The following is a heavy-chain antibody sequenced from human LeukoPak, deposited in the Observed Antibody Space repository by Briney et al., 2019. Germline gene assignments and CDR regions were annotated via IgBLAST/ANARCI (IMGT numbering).Heavy chain of an antibody. CDR1: GGTFSSYA. CDR2: IIPIFGTA. J-gene: IGHJ3*02. V-gene: IGHV1-69*13. Sequence: SVKVSCKASGGTFSSYAISWVRQAPGQGLEWMGGIIPIFGTANYAQKFQGRVTITADESTSTAYMELSSLRSEDTAVYYCARDMSDIVVVPAAINAFDIWGQGTMVTVSS. D-gene: IGHD2-2*02. CDR3: ARDMSDIVVVPAAINAFDI.